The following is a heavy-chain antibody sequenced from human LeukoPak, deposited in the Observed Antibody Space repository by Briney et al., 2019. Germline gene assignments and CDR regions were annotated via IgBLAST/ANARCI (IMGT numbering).Heavy chain of an antibody. CDR2: IYCSGST. V-gene: IGHV4-59*01. J-gene: IGHJ4*02. Sequence: PSETLSLTCTVSGGSISSYYWSWIRQPPGKGLEWIGYIYCSGSTNYNPSLKSRVTLSVDTSKNQFSLKLSSVTAADTAVYYCARGVDSSSWAPSFDYWGQGTLVTVSS. D-gene: IGHD6-13*01. CDR1: GGSISSYY. CDR3: ARGVDSSSWAPSFDY.